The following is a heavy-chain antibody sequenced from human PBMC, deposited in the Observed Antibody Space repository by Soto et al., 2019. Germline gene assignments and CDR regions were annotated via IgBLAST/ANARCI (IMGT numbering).Heavy chain of an antibody. V-gene: IGHV1-69*08. J-gene: IGHJ3*02. CDR2: IIPILGIA. Sequence: QVQLVQSGAEVKKPGSSVKVSCKASGGTFSSYTISWVRQAPGQGLEWMGRIIPILGIANYAQKFQGRVTITADKSTSTAYMELTSLRSEDTAVYYCAGDRAHIVVVTAHGGDAFDIWGQGTMVTVSS. D-gene: IGHD2-21*02. CDR3: AGDRAHIVVVTAHGGDAFDI. CDR1: GGTFSSYT.